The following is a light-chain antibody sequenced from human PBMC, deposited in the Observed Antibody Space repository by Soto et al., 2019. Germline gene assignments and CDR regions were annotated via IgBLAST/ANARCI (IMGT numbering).Light chain of an antibody. CDR3: QQSDNLPPT. Sequence: DIQMTQSPSSLSASVGDRVTITCQASQDIINYLNWYQQKPGKAPKLLIYYASNLESGVPSRFSGSGSGTDFTFNISRLQPEDIAIYYCQQSDNLPPTFGGGTKVEIK. J-gene: IGKJ4*01. CDR2: YAS. CDR1: QDIINY. V-gene: IGKV1-33*01.